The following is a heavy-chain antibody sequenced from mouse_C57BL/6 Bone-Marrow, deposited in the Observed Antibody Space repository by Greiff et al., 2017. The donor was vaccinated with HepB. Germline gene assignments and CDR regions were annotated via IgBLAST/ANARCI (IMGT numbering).Heavy chain of an antibody. V-gene: IGHV1-4*01. CDR2: INPSSGYT. Sequence: VQLQQSGAELARPGASVKMSCKASGYTFTSYTMHWVKQRPGQGLEWIGYINPSSGYTKYNQKFKDKATLTADKSSSTAYMQLSSLTSEDPAVYYCARGGFYYYGGSLFAYWGQGTLVTVSA. CDR1: GYTFTSYT. J-gene: IGHJ3*01. CDR3: ARGGFYYYGGSLFAY. D-gene: IGHD1-1*01.